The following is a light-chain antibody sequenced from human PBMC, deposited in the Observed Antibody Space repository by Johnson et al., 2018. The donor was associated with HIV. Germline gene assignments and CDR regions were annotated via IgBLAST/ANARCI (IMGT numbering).Light chain of an antibody. J-gene: IGLJ1*01. V-gene: IGLV1-51*02. CDR2: EDY. CDR3: GVWDASLSPHYV. CDR1: SSNIENYF. Sequence: QSILTQPPSVSAAPGQRVNISCSGHSSNIENYFVSWYQQLPGAAPRLLIYEDYKRPSGITDRFSGSKSGASATLGITGLQPGDAADDYCGVWDASLSPHYVFGTGT.